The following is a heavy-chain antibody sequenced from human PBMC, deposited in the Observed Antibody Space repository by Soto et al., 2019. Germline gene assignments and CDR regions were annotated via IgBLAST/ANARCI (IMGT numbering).Heavy chain of an antibody. V-gene: IGHV3-23*01. CDR1: GFTFSSYA. CDR2: VSIGGST. D-gene: IGHD2-8*02. CDR3: ANRSGTGGHCVY. J-gene: IGHJ4*02. Sequence: DVQLLESGGGLVQPEGSLRLSCAASGFTFSSYAMGWVRQGPGKGMEWVAVVSIGGSTHYADSVRGRFTISRDKSKNTVSLQMNSLTAEDTAVYFFANRSGTGGHCVYWGQGALVTVSS.